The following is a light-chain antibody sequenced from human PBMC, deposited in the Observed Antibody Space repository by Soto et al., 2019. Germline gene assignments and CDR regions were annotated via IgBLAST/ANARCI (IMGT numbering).Light chain of an antibody. CDR1: QSVSNY. J-gene: IGKJ5*01. V-gene: IGKV3-11*01. CDR2: DVS. CDR3: QQRSNWPIT. Sequence: ERVMTQSPANLTESPGPRATLSCRASQSVSNYLAWYQQKPGQAPRLLIYDVSTRATGVPARFSGSGSGTDFTLTITSLEPEDFAVYSCQQRSNWPITFGQGTRLEI.